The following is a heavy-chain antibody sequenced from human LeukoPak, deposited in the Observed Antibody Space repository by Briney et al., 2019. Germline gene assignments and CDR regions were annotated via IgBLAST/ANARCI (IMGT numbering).Heavy chain of an antibody. J-gene: IGHJ4*02. D-gene: IGHD3-10*01. CDR1: GYTFTGYY. V-gene: IGHV1-2*02. CDR2: INPNSGGT. CDR3: ARDGRGSGSYYPYFDY. Sequence: ASVKVSCKASGYTFTGYYIHWVRQAPGQGLEWMGWINPNSGGTNYTQKFQGRVTMTRDTSISTAYMELSGLRSDDTAVYYCARDGRGSGSYYPYFDYWGQGTLVTVSS.